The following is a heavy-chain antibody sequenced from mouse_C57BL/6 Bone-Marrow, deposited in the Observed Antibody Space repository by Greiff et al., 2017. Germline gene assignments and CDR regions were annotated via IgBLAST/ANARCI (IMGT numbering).Heavy chain of an antibody. D-gene: IGHD1-1*01. CDR2: IHPNSGST. CDR1: GYTFTSSW. CDR3: ATTVVDGYFDY. J-gene: IGHJ2*01. V-gene: IGHV1-64*01. Sequence: QVQLKQPGAELVKPGASVKLSCKASGYTFTSSWMHWVTQRPGQGLEWIGMIHPNSGSTNYNEKFKSKATLTVDQSSSTAYMQLRSLTSEDAAVYYCATTVVDGYFDYWGQGTTLTVSS.